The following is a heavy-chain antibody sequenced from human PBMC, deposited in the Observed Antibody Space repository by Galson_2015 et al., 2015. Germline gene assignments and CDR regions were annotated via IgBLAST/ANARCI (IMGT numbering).Heavy chain of an antibody. CDR3: ATWFGESNDAFDI. D-gene: IGHD3-10*01. J-gene: IGHJ3*02. V-gene: IGHV4-39*01. CDR2: IYYSGST. Sequence: ETLSLTCTVSGGSISSSSYYWGWIRQPPGKGLEWIGSIYYSGSTYYNPSLKSRVTISVDTSKNQFSLKLSSVTAADTAVYYCATWFGESNDAFDIWGQGTMVTVSS. CDR1: GGSISSSSYY.